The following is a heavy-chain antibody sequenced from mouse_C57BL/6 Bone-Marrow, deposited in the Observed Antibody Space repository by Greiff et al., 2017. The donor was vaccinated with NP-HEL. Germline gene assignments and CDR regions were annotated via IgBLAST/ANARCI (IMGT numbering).Heavy chain of an antibody. Sequence: VKVVESGPELVKPGASVKISCKASGYAFSSSWMNWVKQRPGKGLEWIGRIYPGDGDTNYNGKFKGKATLTADKSSSTAYMQLSSLTSEDSAVYFCARRGWDGAWFAYWGQGTLVTVSA. J-gene: IGHJ3*01. CDR3: ARRGWDGAWFAY. CDR1: GYAFSSSW. CDR2: IYPGDGDT. D-gene: IGHD4-1*01. V-gene: IGHV1-82*01.